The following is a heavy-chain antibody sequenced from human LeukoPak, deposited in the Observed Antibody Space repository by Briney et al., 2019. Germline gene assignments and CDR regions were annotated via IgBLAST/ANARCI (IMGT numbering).Heavy chain of an antibody. Sequence: SETLSLTCTVSGGSISSYYWSWIRQRPGKGLEWIGYIYYSGSTNYNPSLKSRVTISVDTSKNQFSLKLSSVTAADTAVYYCARTYSMGWFDPWGQGTLVTVSS. CDR2: IYYSGST. CDR1: GGSISSYY. D-gene: IGHD4-11*01. J-gene: IGHJ5*02. V-gene: IGHV4-59*01. CDR3: ARTYSMGWFDP.